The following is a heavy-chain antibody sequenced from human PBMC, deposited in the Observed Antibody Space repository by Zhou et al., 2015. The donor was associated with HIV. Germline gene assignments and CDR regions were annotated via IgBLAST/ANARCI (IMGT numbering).Heavy chain of an antibody. CDR1: GYTFTGYY. CDR3: ALDGKWGDYEIYYYYYMDV. CDR2: INPNSGGT. D-gene: IGHD4-17*01. Sequence: QVQLVQSGAEVKKPGSSVKVSCKASGYTFTGYYMHWVRQAPGQGLEWMGRINPNSGGTNYAQKFQGRVTMTRDTSISTAYMELSRLRSDDTAVYYCALDGKWGDYEIYYYYYMDVWGKGTTVTVSS. V-gene: IGHV1-2*06. J-gene: IGHJ6*03.